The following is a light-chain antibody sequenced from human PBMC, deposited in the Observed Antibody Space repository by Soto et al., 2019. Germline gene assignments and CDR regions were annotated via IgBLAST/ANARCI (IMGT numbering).Light chain of an antibody. J-gene: IGKJ4*01. CDR3: QQFSSYPLT. CDR2: SAS. CDR1: QSVSSN. Sequence: EILMTQSPATLSVSPAQRATLSCSASQSVSSNLAWYQQKPGQAPSFLIYSASSGATGIPDRFSGSGSGTDFTLTISRLEDEDFAVYYCQQFSSYPLTFGGGTKV. V-gene: IGKV3D-15*01.